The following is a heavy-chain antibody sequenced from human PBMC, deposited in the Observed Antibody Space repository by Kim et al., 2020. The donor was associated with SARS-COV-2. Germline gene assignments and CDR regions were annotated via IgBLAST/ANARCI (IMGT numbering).Heavy chain of an antibody. D-gene: IGHD5-18*01. CDR2: ISYSGTT. CDR3: ARDAGYGPGETNVDY. J-gene: IGHJ4*01. Sequence: SETLSLTCTVSGGSISSGGYYWSWIRQHPWKCVEWIGYISYSGTTYYNPSLKSRVTISADTSKHKFSLTLSSVTAADTAVYYCARDAGYGPGETNVDYLG. CDR1: GGSISSGGYY. V-gene: IGHV4-31*03.